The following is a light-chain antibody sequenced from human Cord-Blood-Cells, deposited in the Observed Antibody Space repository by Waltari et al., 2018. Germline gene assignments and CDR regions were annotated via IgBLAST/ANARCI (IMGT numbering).Light chain of an antibody. CDR2: EGS. Sequence: QSALTQPASVSGSPGQSITISCTGTSSAVGSYNLVSWSQRHPGKAPKPMIYEGSQRPSGVSNRFSASKSGNPPPLTIPGLRAEAGADYYGSSYAGSSTFVVFGGGTKLTVL. CDR1: SSAVGSYNL. V-gene: IGLV2-23*03. J-gene: IGLJ2*01. CDR3: SSYAGSSTFVV.